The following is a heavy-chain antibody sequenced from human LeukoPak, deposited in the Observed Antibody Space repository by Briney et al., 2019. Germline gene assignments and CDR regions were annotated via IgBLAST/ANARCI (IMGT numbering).Heavy chain of an antibody. CDR3: ARAASWTGQLGSPSWFDP. Sequence: SETLSFTCTVSGDSITSGRYYWSWIRQPAGKGLEWIGRIYSSGRTNYNPSLKSRVTISIDTSKNQFSLRLSSVTAADTAVYYCARAASWTGQLGSPSWFDPWGQGTLVTVSS. V-gene: IGHV4-61*02. D-gene: IGHD3/OR15-3a*01. CDR1: GDSITSGRYY. J-gene: IGHJ5*02. CDR2: IYSSGRT.